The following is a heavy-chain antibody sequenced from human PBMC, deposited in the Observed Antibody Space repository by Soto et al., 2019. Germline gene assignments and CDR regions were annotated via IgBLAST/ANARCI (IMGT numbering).Heavy chain of an antibody. CDR1: GGSISSYY. Sequence: PSETLSLTCTVSGGSISSYYWSWIRQPPGKGLEWIGYIYYSGSTNYNPSLKSRVTISVDTSKNQFSLKLSSVTAADTAVYYCARVGGDYGDYVDNYYYGMEVWGQGTTVTVSS. CDR3: ARVGGDYGDYVDNYYYGMEV. J-gene: IGHJ6*02. D-gene: IGHD4-17*01. CDR2: IYYSGST. V-gene: IGHV4-59*01.